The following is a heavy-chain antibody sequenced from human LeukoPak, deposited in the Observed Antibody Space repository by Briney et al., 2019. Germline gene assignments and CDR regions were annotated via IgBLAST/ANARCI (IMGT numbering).Heavy chain of an antibody. V-gene: IGHV1-18*01. J-gene: IGHJ6*02. D-gene: IGHD6-13*01. Sequence: GASVKVSCKASGYTFTSYGISWVRQAPGQGLEWMGWISAYNGNTNYAQKLQGRVTMTTDTSTSTAYMKLRSLRSDDTAVYYCARDGIAAAGDHYYYGMDVWGQGTTVTVSS. CDR1: GYTFTSYG. CDR3: ARDGIAAAGDHYYYGMDV. CDR2: ISAYNGNT.